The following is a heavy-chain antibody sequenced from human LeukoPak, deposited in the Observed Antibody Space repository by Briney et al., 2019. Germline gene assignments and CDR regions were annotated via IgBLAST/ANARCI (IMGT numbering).Heavy chain of an antibody. CDR3: VLGAYWNDDKNAFHI. J-gene: IGHJ3*02. CDR1: GFTFSSYD. D-gene: IGHD1-1*01. Sequence: PGGSLRLSCAASGFTFSSYDMHWVRQATGKGLEWVSAIGVAANTFYSGSVKGRFTISRENAKKSLYLQMSSLRVEDTAVYFCVLGAYWNDDKNAFHIWGPGTMVTVSS. CDR2: IGVAANT. V-gene: IGHV3-13*01.